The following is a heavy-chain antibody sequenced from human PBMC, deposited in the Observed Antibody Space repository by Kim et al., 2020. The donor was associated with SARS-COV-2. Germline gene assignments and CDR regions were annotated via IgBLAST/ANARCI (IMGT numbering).Heavy chain of an antibody. Sequence: SETLSLTCAVYGGSFSGYYWSWIRQPPGKGLEWIGEIYHSGTTKYNPSPKSRVTISLDTAKNQFSLKLSSVTAADTAVYFCARSLYHAPSSFWFGFYPWG. CDR3: ARSLYHAPSSFWFGFYP. V-gene: IGHV4-34*01. D-gene: IGHD6-13*01. CDR1: GGSFSGYY. J-gene: IGHJ5*02. CDR2: IYHSGTT.